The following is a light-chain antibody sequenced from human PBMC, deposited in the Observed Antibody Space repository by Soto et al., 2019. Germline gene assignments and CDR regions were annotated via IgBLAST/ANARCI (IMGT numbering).Light chain of an antibody. CDR3: QQENVWTPLT. V-gene: IGKV3-15*01. CDR1: QSVSTN. J-gene: IGKJ4*01. CDR2: GAS. Sequence: EIVMTQSPATLSVSPGERATLSCRASQSVSTNLAWYQQKPGQAPRLLIYGASTRTNGVPTRFSGSGSGTEFTLYISSLQSEDFAVYYCQQENVWTPLTFGGVTKVEIK.